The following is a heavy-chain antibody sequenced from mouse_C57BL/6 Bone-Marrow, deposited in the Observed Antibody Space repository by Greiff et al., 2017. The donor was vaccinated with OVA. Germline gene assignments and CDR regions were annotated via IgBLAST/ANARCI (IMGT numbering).Heavy chain of an antibody. D-gene: IGHD2-2*01. CDR1: GYTFTDYN. Sequence: VQLQQSGPELVKPGASVKIPCKASGYTFTDYNMDWVKQSHGKSLEWIGDINPNNGGTIYNQKFKGKATLTVDKSSSTAYMELRSLTSEDTAVYDCASMVTTEAWFAYWGQGTLVTVSA. CDR3: ASMVTTEAWFAY. J-gene: IGHJ3*01. V-gene: IGHV1-18*01. CDR2: INPNNGGT.